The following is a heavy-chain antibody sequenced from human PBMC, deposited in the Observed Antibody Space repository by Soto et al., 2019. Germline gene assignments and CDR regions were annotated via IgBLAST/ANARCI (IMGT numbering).Heavy chain of an antibody. D-gene: IGHD6-13*01. CDR3: PKASSLSTSWPLDP. CDR2: ISYDGSNK. CDR1: GFTFSSYG. Sequence: SGFTFSSYGMHWVRQAPGKGLEGVAVISYDGSNKYYADSVKGRFTISRDNSQNTLSLVLTNVRAEDTATYYCPKASSLSTSWPLDPWGPGSLVTVSS. V-gene: IGHV3-30*19. J-gene: IGHJ5*02.